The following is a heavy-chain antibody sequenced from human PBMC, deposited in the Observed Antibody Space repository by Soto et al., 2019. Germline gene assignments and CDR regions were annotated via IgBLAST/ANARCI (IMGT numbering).Heavy chain of an antibody. J-gene: IGHJ6*03. CDR2: INPNSGGT. Sequence: ASVKVSCKASGYTFTGYYMHWVRQAPGQGLEWMGWINPNSGGTNYAQKFQGWVTMTRDTSISTAYMELSRLRSDDTAVYYCARGPEKEGCCSGGSCYAAYYLDVWGKGTTVTVSS. V-gene: IGHV1-2*04. CDR3: ARGPEKEGCCSGGSCYAAYYLDV. D-gene: IGHD2-15*01. CDR1: GYTFTGYY.